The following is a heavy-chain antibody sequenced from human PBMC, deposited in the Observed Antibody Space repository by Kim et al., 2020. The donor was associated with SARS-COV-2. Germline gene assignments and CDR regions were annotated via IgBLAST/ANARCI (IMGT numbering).Heavy chain of an antibody. CDR1: GFTFSSYE. CDR3: ARGRYSSGWYEDY. V-gene: IGHV3-48*03. Sequence: GGSLRLSCAASGFTFSSYEMNWVRQAPGKGLEWVSYISSSGSTIYYADSVKGRFTISRDNAKNSLYLQMNSLRAEDTAVYYCARGRYSSGWYEDYWGQGTLVTVSS. D-gene: IGHD6-19*01. J-gene: IGHJ4*02. CDR2: ISSSGSTI.